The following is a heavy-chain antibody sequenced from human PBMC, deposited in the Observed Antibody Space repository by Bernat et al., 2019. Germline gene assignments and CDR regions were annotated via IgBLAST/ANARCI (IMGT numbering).Heavy chain of an antibody. V-gene: IGHV3-13*01. CDR1: GFTFSSYD. CDR2: IGTAGDT. D-gene: IGHD3-16*02. J-gene: IGHJ5*02. CDR3: ARGPGYIWGSYRYLGVVWFDP. Sequence: EVQLVESGGGLVQPGGSLRLSCAASGFTFSSYDMHWVRQATGKGLEWVSAIGTAGDTYYPGSVKGRFTISRENAKNSLYLQMNSLRAGDTAVYYCARGPGYIWGSYRYLGVVWFDPWGQGTLVTVSS.